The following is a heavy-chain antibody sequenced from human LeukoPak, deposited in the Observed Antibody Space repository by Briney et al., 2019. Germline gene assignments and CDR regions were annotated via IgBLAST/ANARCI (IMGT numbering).Heavy chain of an antibody. CDR2: INHSGST. D-gene: IGHD3-22*01. CDR1: GGSFSGYY. Sequence: SETLSLTCAVYGGSFSGYYWSWIRQPPGKGLEWIGEINHSGSTNYNPSLKSRVTISVDTSKNQFSLKLSSVTAADTAVYYCAREGSCYDSSGYYTQDYWGQGTLVTVSS. CDR3: AREGSCYDSSGYYTQDY. V-gene: IGHV4-34*01. J-gene: IGHJ4*02.